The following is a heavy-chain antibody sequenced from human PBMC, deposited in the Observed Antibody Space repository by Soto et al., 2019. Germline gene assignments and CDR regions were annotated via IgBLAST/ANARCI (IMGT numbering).Heavy chain of an antibody. D-gene: IGHD2-8*01. J-gene: IGHJ6*02. CDR3: ASPDCTNGVCYTHYGMDV. V-gene: IGHV1-69*13. CDR1: GGTFSSYA. Sequence: GASVKVSCKASGGTFSSYAISWVRQAPGQGLEWMGGIIPIFVTANYAQKFQGRVTITADESTSTAYMELSSLRSEDTAVYYCASPDCTNGVCYTHYGMDVWGQGTTVTVSS. CDR2: IIPIFVTA.